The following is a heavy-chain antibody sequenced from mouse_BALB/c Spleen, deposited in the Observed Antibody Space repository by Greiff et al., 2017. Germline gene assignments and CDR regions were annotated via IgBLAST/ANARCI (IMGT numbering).Heavy chain of an antibody. Sequence: EVQRVESGGGLVKPGGSLKLSCAASGFTFSSYAMSWVRQTPEKRLEWVATISSGGSYTYYPDSVKGRFTISRDNAKNTLYLQMSSLRSEDTAMYYCASSYYVLFAYWGQGTLVTVSA. CDR1: GFTFSSYA. V-gene: IGHV5-9-3*01. J-gene: IGHJ3*01. D-gene: IGHD1-1*02. CDR3: ASSYYVLFAY. CDR2: ISSGGSYT.